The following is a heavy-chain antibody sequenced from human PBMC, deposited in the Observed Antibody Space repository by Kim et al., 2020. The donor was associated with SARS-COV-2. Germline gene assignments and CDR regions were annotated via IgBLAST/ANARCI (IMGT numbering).Heavy chain of an antibody. CDR1: GFTVSNTY. J-gene: IGHJ4*02. CDR3: ARGLYSNNWYYFDS. CDR2: LYSGGNT. V-gene: IGHV3-53*01. D-gene: IGHD6-13*01. Sequence: GGSLRLSCEASGFTVSNTYMTWVRQAPGKGLEWVSVLYSGGNTYYADSVKGRFTVSRDNSKNTLYLQMNSLRAEDTALYYCARGLYSNNWYYFDSWGQGTLVTVSS.